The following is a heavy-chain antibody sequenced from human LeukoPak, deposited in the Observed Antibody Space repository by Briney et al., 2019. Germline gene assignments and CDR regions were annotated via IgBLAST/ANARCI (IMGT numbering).Heavy chain of an antibody. CDR2: INPNSGGT. V-gene: IGHV1-2*06. J-gene: IGHJ4*02. D-gene: IGHD6-13*01. CDR1: GGTFSSYA. CDR3: ARYEQQLDY. Sequence: ASVKVSCRASGGTFSSYAISWVRQAPGQGLEWMGRINPNSGGTNYAQKFQGRVTMTRDTSISTAYIELSRLRSDDTAVYYCARYEQQLDYWGQGTLVTVSS.